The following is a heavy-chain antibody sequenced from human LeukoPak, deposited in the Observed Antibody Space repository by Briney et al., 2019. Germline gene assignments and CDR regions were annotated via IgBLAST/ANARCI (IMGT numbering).Heavy chain of an antibody. D-gene: IGHD3-10*01. CDR1: GGTFSSYA. CDR3: ARDGPYYYGSGPDYYYYYMDV. Sequence: GASVKVSCKASGGTFSSYAISWVRQAPGQGLEWMGGIIPIFGTANYAQKFQGRVTITADKSTSTAYMELSSLRSEDTAVYYCARDGPYYYGSGPDYYYYYMDVWGKGTTVTVSS. CDR2: IIPIFGTA. J-gene: IGHJ6*03. V-gene: IGHV1-69*06.